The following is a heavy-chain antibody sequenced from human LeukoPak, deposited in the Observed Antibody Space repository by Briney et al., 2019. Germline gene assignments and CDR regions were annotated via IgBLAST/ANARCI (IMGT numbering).Heavy chain of an antibody. V-gene: IGHV1-46*01. Sequence: ASVKVSCKASGYTFTSYYMHWVRQAPGQGLEWIGIINPSGGSTSYAQKFQGRVTMTRDTSTSTVYMELSSLRSEDTAVYYCARDPPHCSGGSCYSGDYFEYWGQGTLVTVSS. J-gene: IGHJ4*02. CDR1: GYTFTSYY. D-gene: IGHD2-15*01. CDR3: ARDPPHCSGGSCYSGDYFEY. CDR2: INPSGGST.